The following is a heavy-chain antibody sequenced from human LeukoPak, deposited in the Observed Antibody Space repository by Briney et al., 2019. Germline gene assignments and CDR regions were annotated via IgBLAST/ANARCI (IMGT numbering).Heavy chain of an antibody. CDR3: ATRYCTIPACRASSYHCMDN. J-gene: IGHJ6*03. CDR1: GFTFSSYW. Sequence: GGSLRLSCAASGFTFSSYWMTWVRQAPGKGLEWVANIKQDGSEAYYVDSVKGRFTVSRDNVKNSLYLQLNSLGAEDTAVYYCATRYCTIPACRASSYHCMDNWGKGTTVTVSS. D-gene: IGHD2-8*01. V-gene: IGHV3-7*01. CDR2: IKQDGSEA.